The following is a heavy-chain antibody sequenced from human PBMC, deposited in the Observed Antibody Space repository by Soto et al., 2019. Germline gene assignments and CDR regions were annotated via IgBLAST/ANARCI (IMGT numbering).Heavy chain of an antibody. D-gene: IGHD3-10*02. J-gene: IGHJ4*02. CDR1: GGSISSGGYY. Sequence: QVQLQESGPGLVKPSQTLSLTCTVSGGSISSGGYYWSWIRQHAGKGLEWIGYIYYSGSTYYNPLLNSRVTIPADTSKTQFYLKLSSVTAADTAVYYCARTEYYYVPPGYFDYWGQGTLVTVSS. V-gene: IGHV4-31*03. CDR2: IYYSGST. CDR3: ARTEYYYVPPGYFDY.